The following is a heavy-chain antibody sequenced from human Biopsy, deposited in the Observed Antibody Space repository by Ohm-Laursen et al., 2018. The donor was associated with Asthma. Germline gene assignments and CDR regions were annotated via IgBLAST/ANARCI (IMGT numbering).Heavy chain of an antibody. CDR3: AGFCSGGNCPDH. V-gene: IGHV4-59*01. Sequence: GTLSLTCTVPGVSIRSYYWTWIRQPPGKGLEWIGNIHYSGSTYSNPSLKSRVTISVDTSKKQISPRLSSVIAADTAVYYCAGFCSGGNCPDHWGQGTLVTVSS. CDR1: GVSIRSYY. CDR2: IHYSGST. D-gene: IGHD2-15*01. J-gene: IGHJ4*02.